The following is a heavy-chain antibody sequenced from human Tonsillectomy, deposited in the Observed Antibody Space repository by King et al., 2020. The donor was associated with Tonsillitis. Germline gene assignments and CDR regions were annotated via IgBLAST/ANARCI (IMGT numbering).Heavy chain of an antibody. J-gene: IGHJ4*02. V-gene: IGHV3-30*18. CDR3: AKEAGKECCSSKTCVVDY. Sequence: VQLVESGGGVVQPGRSLRLSCAASGFTFSNSGMHWVRQAPGKGLEWVALISYDGRNKYHADSVKGRFSISRDNSKNTLYLQMNSLRAEDTAVYYCAKEAGKECCSSKTCVVDYWGQGTLVTVSS. CDR2: ISYDGRNK. CDR1: GFTFSNSG. D-gene: IGHD2-2*01.